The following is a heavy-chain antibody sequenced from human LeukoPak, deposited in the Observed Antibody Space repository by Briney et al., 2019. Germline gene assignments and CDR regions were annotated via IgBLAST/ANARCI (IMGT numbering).Heavy chain of an antibody. Sequence: ASVKVSCKASGYTFTSYGISWVRQAPGQGLEWMGWISAYNGNTNYAQMLQGRVTMTTDTSTSTAYMELRSLRSDDTAVYYCARERDSVIEEYYGMDVWGQGTTVTVSS. J-gene: IGHJ6*02. V-gene: IGHV1-18*01. CDR3: ARERDSVIEEYYGMDV. CDR1: GYTFTSYG. D-gene: IGHD5/OR15-5a*01. CDR2: ISAYNGNT.